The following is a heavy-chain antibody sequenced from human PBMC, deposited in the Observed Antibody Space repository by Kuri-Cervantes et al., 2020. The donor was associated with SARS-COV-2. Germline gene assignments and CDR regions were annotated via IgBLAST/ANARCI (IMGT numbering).Heavy chain of an antibody. CDR1: GFTFSSYA. D-gene: IGHD6-13*01. V-gene: IGHV3-30*03. J-gene: IGHJ4*02. Sequence: GESLKISCAASGFTFSSYAMHWVRQAPGKGLEWVALISYDGSNKYYADSVKGRFTISRDNSKNTLYLQMNSLRAEDTAVYYCASRYSSSWYAVDYWGQGTLVTVSS. CDR3: ASRYSSSWYAVDY. CDR2: ISYDGSNK.